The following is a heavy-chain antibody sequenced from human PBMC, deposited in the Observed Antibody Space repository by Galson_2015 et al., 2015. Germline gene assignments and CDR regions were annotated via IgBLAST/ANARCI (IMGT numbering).Heavy chain of an antibody. D-gene: IGHD4/OR15-4a*01. CDR3: ARLPSNGCCFDY. J-gene: IGHJ4*02. CDR1: GFSLSATAVG. V-gene: IGHV2-5*01. CDR2: LFWNDDK. Sequence: PALVKPTQTLSLTCTFSGFSLSATAVGVGWIRQPPGKALEWLADLFWNDDKKYTPSLKSRLTITKDTSKNQVVLTVTNLDPVDTATYYCARLPSNGCCFDYWGQGTLVTVSS.